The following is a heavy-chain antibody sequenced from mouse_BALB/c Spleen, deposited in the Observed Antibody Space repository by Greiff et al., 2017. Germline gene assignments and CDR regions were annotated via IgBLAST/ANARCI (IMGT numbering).Heavy chain of an antibody. CDR2: IYPGNGDT. D-gene: IGHD1-1*01. J-gene: IGHJ1*01. V-gene: IGHV1-12*01. CDR3: ARPTVVAIWYFDV. Sequence: LQQPGAELVKPGASVKMSCKASGYTFTSYNMHWVKQTPGQGLEWIGAIYPGNGDTSYNQKFKGKATLTADKSSSTAYMQLSSLTSEDSAVYYGARPTVVAIWYFDVWGAGTTVTVSS. CDR1: GYTFTSYN.